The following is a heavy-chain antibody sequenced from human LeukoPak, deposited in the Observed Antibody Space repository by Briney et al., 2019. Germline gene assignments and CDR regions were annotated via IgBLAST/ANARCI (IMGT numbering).Heavy chain of an antibody. Sequence: SETLSLTCAVYGGSFSGYYWSWIRQPPGKGLEWIGRIYTSGSTNYNPSLKSRVTMSVDTSKNQFSLKLSSVTAADTAVYYCARSTSHYYDSSGYYWTLDYWGQGTLVTVSS. CDR3: ARSTSHYYDSSGYYWTLDY. D-gene: IGHD3-22*01. CDR1: GGSFSGYY. J-gene: IGHJ4*02. CDR2: IYTSGST. V-gene: IGHV4-59*10.